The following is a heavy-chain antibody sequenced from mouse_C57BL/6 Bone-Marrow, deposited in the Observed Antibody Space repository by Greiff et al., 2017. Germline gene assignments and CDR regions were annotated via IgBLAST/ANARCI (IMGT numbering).Heavy chain of an antibody. CDR1: GYTFTSYW. CDR3: AMSDYCNCVPFY. Sequence: QVQLKQPGAELVKPGASVKLSCKASGYTFTSYWMPWVKQRPGQGLEWIGMIHPNSGSTNYNEKFKSKATLTVDKSSSTAYMQLSSLTSEDSAVYYLAMSDYCNCVPFYWGQGTTLTVSS. CDR2: IHPNSGST. V-gene: IGHV1-64*01. J-gene: IGHJ2*01. D-gene: IGHD2-1*01.